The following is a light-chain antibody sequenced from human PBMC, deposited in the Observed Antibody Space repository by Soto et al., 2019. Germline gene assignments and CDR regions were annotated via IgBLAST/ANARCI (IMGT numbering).Light chain of an antibody. V-gene: IGKV3-15*01. CDR2: CAS. Sequence: DIVMTQSPATLSMSPGERATLSCRASQTINNNLAWNQQKPGQAPRLLIYCASSRATGIPDRFSGSGSGTEFTLTISSLQSEDCAVYYCQQYDKWPWTFGQGTKVEIK. CDR3: QQYDKWPWT. CDR1: QTINNN. J-gene: IGKJ1*01.